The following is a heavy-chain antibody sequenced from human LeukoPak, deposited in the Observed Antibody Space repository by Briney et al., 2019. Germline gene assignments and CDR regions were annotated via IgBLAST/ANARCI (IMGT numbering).Heavy chain of an antibody. D-gene: IGHD1-7*01. CDR2: ISSGGSFI. Sequence: GGSLRLSCAASGFTFSAYSMNWVRQVPGKGLEWVSSISSGGSFIYYADSLRGRFTISRDNAKNTLFLQMNSLRAEDTAVYYCARDNNWNYPDYWGQGTLVTVSS. V-gene: IGHV3-21*01. J-gene: IGHJ4*02. CDR3: ARDNNWNYPDY. CDR1: GFTFSAYS.